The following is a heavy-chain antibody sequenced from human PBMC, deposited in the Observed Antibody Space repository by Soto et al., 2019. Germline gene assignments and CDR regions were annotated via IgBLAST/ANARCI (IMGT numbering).Heavy chain of an antibody. V-gene: IGHV3-30*18. CDR2: MAYDGSNE. D-gene: IGHD5-12*01. CDR3: AKNTVGLSRYYYYGMDV. Sequence: GGSLRLSCAASGFTFSSFGIHWVRQAPGKGLEWVAVMAYDGSNEYYADSVRGRFTISRDNSKSTVYLQMNSLRPEDTAVYYCAKNTVGLSRYYYYGMDVWGQGTTVTVSS. CDR1: GFTFSSFG. J-gene: IGHJ6*02.